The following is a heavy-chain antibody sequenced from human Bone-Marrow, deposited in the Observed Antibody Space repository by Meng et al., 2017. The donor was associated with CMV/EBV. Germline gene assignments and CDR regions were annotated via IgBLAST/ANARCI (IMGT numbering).Heavy chain of an antibody. CDR2: IYYSGST. CDR1: GGSISNYY. CDR3: ARDTVVTPPYYYYGMDV. J-gene: IGHJ6*02. D-gene: IGHD4-23*01. V-gene: IGHV4-59*01. Sequence: GSLRLSCTVSGGSISNYYWSWIRQPPGKGLEWIGYIYYSGSTNYNPSLKSRVTISVDTSKNQFSLKLSSVTAADTAVYYCARDTVVTPPYYYYGMDVWGQGTTVTVSS.